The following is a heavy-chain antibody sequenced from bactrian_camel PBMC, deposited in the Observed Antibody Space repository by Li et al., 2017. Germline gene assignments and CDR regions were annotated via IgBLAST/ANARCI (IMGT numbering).Heavy chain of an antibody. CDR3: ATDWPYSDYDPFGY. V-gene: IGHV3S55*01. Sequence: VQLVESGGGSVKAGGSPTHTCVASGYTYNRYCMGWFRLAPGKEREGVAAIATHGRTRYSNSVKGRFTISRDNAKNTLFLQMNSLKSEDTALYYCATDWPYSDYDPFGYWGQGTQVTV. J-gene: IGHJ6*01. CDR2: IATHGRT. D-gene: IGHD4*01. CDR1: GYTYNRYC.